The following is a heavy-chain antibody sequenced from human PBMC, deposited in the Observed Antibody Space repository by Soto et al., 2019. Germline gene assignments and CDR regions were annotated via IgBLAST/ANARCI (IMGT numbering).Heavy chain of an antibody. V-gene: IGHV4-39*01. CDR1: GGSISSSSYY. CDR2: IYYSGST. CDR3: ASSQEAVAGPVDAFDI. Sequence: QLQLQESGPGLVKPSETLSLTCTVSGGSISSSSYYWGWIRQPPGKGLEWIGSIYYSGSTYYNPSLKIRVTISVDTSKNQFSLKLSSVTAADTAVYYCASSQEAVAGPVDAFDIWGQGTMVTVSS. D-gene: IGHD6-19*01. J-gene: IGHJ3*02.